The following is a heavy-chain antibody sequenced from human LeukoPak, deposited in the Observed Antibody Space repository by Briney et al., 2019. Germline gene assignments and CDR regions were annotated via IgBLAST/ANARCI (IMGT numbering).Heavy chain of an antibody. D-gene: IGHD1-26*01. CDR2: ISYTGAYI. Sequence: GGSLRLSCAASAFSLNTYNMNWVRQAPGKGLEWVSSISYTGAYIYYADSVRGRFTISRDNPQNSVFLQMNSLRAEDTAVYYCVRDRGSYRPIDYWGQGTLVTVSS. CDR3: VRDRGSYRPIDY. J-gene: IGHJ4*02. V-gene: IGHV3-21*04. CDR1: AFSLNTYN.